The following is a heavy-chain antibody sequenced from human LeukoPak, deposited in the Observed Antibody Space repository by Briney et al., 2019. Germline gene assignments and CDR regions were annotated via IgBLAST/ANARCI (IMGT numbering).Heavy chain of an antibody. J-gene: IGHJ4*02. CDR3: ARERRAWGEDF. Sequence: ASVKVSCKASGYTFTDYYIHWVRQAPGQGLEWVGLINPNGGNTGYAQRFQGRVTVTTDTSTSTVFMELNSLQSEDTAVYYCARERRAWGEDFWGQGTLVTVSS. CDR1: GYTFTDYY. CDR2: INPNGGNT. V-gene: IGHV1-46*01. D-gene: IGHD3-16*01.